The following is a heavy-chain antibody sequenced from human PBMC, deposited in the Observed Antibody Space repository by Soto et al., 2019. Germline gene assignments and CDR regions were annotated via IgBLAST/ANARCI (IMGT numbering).Heavy chain of an antibody. D-gene: IGHD3-10*01. CDR2: IIPIFGTA. V-gene: IGHV1-69*13. J-gene: IGHJ6*02. CDR3: ARCTLYGPGTNYYYYGMDV. Sequence: SVKVSYKASGGSFSSYAVIWVRQAPGQGLEWMGGIIPIFGTANYAQKFQGRVTITADESTSTAYMELSSLRSEDTAVYYCARCTLYGPGTNYYYYGMDVWGQGTTVTVSS. CDR1: GGSFSSYA.